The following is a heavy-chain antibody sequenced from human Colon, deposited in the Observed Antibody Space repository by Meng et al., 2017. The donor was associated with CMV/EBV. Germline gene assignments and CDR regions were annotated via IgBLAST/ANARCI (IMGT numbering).Heavy chain of an antibody. J-gene: IGHJ1*01. CDR2: INPNSGGT. CDR3: ATVSSGYYLYFQH. CDR1: RYTFTGYY. D-gene: IGHD3-22*01. V-gene: IGHV1-2*02. Sequence: QVQLVQAGAEVKKPGASVKVSYKASRYTFTGYYIHWVRQAPGQGLEWRGWINPNSGGTNYAQKFQGRVTMTRDTSISTAYMELSRLRSDDTAVYYCATVSSGYYLYFQHWGQGTLVTVSS.